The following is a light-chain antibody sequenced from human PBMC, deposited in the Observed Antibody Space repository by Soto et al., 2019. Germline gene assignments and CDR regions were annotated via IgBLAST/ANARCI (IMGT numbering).Light chain of an antibody. CDR2: DAS. J-gene: IGKJ4*01. V-gene: IGKV3-11*01. CDR3: HQRSNWPPT. CDR1: QSVSRN. Sequence: ENVLTQSPATLSLSPGERATLSCRASQSVSRNLAWYQQKPGQAPRLLIFDASNRATGIPVRFSGSGSGTDFTLTISSLQPEDFAVYYCHQRSNWPPTFGGGTKVEIK.